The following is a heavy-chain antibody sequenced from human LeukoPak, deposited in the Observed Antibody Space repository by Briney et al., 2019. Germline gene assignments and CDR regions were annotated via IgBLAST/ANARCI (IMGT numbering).Heavy chain of an antibody. Sequence: SETLSLTCAVYGGSFSGYYWSWIRQPPGKGLEWIGEINHSGSKKYNPSLKSRVTISVDTSKNQFSLKLSSVTAADTAVYYCARDPYSSSPWSGYWGQGTLVTVSS. CDR2: INHSGSK. J-gene: IGHJ4*02. V-gene: IGHV4-34*01. CDR3: ARDPYSSSPWSGY. D-gene: IGHD6-6*01. CDR1: GGSFSGYY.